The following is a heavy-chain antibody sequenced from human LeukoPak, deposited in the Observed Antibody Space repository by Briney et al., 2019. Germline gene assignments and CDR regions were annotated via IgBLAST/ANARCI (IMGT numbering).Heavy chain of an antibody. D-gene: IGHD6-6*01. CDR2: IYYSGST. V-gene: IGHV4-59*01. CDR1: GFSISSYY. Sequence: PSETLCLTCTVSGFSISSYYWSWVRQPPGKGLEWVGYIYYSGSTNYNPSLKSRVTISVDTSKNQFSLKLSSVTAADTAVYYCARALSIPYSSSSRWNAFAIGSQGRMVTVPS. CDR3: ARALSIPYSSSSRWNAFAI. J-gene: IGHJ3*02.